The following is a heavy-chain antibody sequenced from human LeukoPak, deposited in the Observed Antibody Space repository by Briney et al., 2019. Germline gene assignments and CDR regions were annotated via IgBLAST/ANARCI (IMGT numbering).Heavy chain of an antibody. V-gene: IGHV3-7*01. CDR2: MNQHGNDK. CDR3: ARGDGRGRSDGAT. J-gene: IGHJ4*02. CDR1: GFSFSNHW. D-gene: IGHD5-18*01. Sequence: PGGTLRLSCGASGFSFSNHWMGWVRQAPENELKWMTIMNQHGNDKYHLDSVKGRFTISRNNAKNTLYLQMNSLRVEDTAVYYCARGDGRGRSDGATWGPGTLVTVSS.